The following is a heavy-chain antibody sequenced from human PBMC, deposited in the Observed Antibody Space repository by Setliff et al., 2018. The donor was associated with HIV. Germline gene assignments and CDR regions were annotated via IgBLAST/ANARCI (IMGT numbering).Heavy chain of an antibody. V-gene: IGHV4-39*01. Sequence: PSETLSLTCTVSRDSISSSSDYWGWIRQSSGKGLEWIGTIYSNGRTYYNPSLKSRLTMSLDTSKSQFSLKLRSVTAADTAVYYCARRIAVAKYYFDFWGQGTLVT. CDR2: IYSNGRT. D-gene: IGHD6-19*01. CDR3: ARRIAVAKYYFDF. J-gene: IGHJ4*02. CDR1: RDSISSSSDY.